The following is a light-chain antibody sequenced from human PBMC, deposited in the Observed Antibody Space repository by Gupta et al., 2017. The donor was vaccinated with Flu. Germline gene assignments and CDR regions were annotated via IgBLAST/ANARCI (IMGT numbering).Light chain of an antibody. CDR1: QSISNF. CDR2: AAS. V-gene: IGKV1-39*01. CDR3: QQSYNTPPT. Sequence: DIQMTQSPSSLSASVGDRVTITCRASQSISNFLNLYQQKPGKAPKLLIYAASSLQSGVPSRFSGSGSETDVTLTISSLQPEDFATYFCQQSYNTPPTFGQGTKVEIK. J-gene: IGKJ1*01.